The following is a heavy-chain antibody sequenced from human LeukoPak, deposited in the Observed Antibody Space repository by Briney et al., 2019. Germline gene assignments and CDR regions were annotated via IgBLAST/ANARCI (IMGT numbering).Heavy chain of an antibody. CDR2: IIPILGIA. D-gene: IGHD1-26*01. CDR3: ARVGAHYGMDV. J-gene: IGHJ6*02. V-gene: IGHV1-69*04. Sequence: SVKVSCKASGGTFSSYAISWVRQAPGQGREWMGRIIPILGIANYAQKFQGRVTITADKSTSTAYMELSSLRSEDTAVYYCARVGAHYGMDVSGQGSTVTVSS. CDR1: GGTFSSYA.